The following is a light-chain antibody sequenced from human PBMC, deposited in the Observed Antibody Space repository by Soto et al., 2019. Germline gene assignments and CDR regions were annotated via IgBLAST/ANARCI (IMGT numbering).Light chain of an antibody. V-gene: IGKV1-5*01. CDR2: DAS. J-gene: IGKJ1*01. CDR3: QHFNPYSPI. Sequence: DIQMTQSPSTLSGSVGDRVTITCRASQGISSWLAWYQQKPGKAPKLLIYDASTLESGVPSRFSGSGSGTEFSLTINSLQPDDFATYYCQHFNPYSPIFGEGTKVDIK. CDR1: QGISSW.